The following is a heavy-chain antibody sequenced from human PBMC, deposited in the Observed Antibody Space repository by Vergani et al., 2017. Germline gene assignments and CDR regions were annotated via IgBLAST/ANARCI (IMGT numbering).Heavy chain of an antibody. D-gene: IGHD4-17*01. CDR2: IYYSGST. J-gene: IGHJ6*03. CDR3: ARVKREMHDYGDYYYYYYMDV. CDR1: GGSISSYY. Sequence: QVQLQESGPGLVKPSETLSLTCTVSGGSISSYYWSWIRQPPGKGLEWIGYIYYSGSTNYNPSLKSRVTISVDTSKNQFSLKLSSVTAADTAVYYCARVKREMHDYGDYYYYYYMDVWGKGTTVTVSS. V-gene: IGHV4-59*01.